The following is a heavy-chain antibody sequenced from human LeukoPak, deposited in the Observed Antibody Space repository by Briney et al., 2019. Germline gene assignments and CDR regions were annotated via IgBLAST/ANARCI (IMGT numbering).Heavy chain of an antibody. Sequence: GASVKVSCKASGYTFTSYYKHWVRQAPGQGLEWMGIINPSGGSTSYAQKFQGRVTMTRDTSTSTVYMELSSLRSEDTAVYYCASGVPSDIVVVPAAHYWGQGTLVTVSS. CDR3: ASGVPSDIVVVPAAHY. CDR1: GYTFTSYY. J-gene: IGHJ4*02. CDR2: INPSGGST. D-gene: IGHD2-2*01. V-gene: IGHV1-46*01.